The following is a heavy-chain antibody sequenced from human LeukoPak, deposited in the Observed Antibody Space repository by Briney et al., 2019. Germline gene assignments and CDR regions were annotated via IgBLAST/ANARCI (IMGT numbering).Heavy chain of an antibody. D-gene: IGHD6-13*01. V-gene: IGHV1-3*01. J-gene: IGHJ3*02. Sequence: GASVKVSCKASGYTFTSYAMHWVRQAPGQRLEWMGWINAGNGNTKYSQKFQGRVTITRDTSASTAYMELSSLRSEDTAVYYCARVIGLAAAGTAFAFDIWGQGTMVTVSS. CDR3: ARVIGLAAAGTAFAFDI. CDR1: GYTFTSYA. CDR2: INAGNGNT.